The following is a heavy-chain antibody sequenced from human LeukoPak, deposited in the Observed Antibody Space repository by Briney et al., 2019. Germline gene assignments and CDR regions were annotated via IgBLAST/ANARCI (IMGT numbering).Heavy chain of an antibody. V-gene: IGHV3-21*01. CDR3: ARGPGGTYYDILTGPYYYYYYMDV. D-gene: IGHD3-9*01. CDR2: ISISRSYI. CDR1: GFTFSSYS. J-gene: IGHJ6*03. Sequence: GGSLRLSCAASGFTFSSYSMNWVRKAPGKGREWVSSISISRSYIYYADSVKGRFTISRDNAKNSLYLQMNSLRAEDTAVYYCARGPGGTYYDILTGPYYYYYYMDVWGKGTTVTISS.